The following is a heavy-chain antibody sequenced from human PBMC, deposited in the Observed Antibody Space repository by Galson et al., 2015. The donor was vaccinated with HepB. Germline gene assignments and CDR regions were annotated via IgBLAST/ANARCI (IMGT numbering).Heavy chain of an antibody. J-gene: IGHJ5*02. CDR1: GGSISSSTYS. CDR2: IYYSGST. V-gene: IGHV4-39*01. D-gene: IGHD6-19*01. Sequence: LSLTCTVSGGSISSSTYSWGWIRQPPGKGLEWIGTIYYSGSTYYNPSLKSRVTISVDTSKNQFSLKLSSVTAADTAVYYCARNRVGQWLVPQRNKNWFDPWGQGTLVTVSS. CDR3: ARNRVGQWLVPQRNKNWFDP.